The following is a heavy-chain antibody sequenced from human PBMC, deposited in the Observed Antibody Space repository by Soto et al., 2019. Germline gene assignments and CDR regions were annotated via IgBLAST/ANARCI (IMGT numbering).Heavy chain of an antibody. J-gene: IGHJ6*03. Sequence: SQTLSLTCAISGDSVSSNSAAWNWIRLSPSRGLEWLARTYYRSRWYNDYAVSVRSRITVNPDTSKNQFSLQLTSVTPEDTAVYYCSGTTAHQRYYLAVSGQGTTVTVSS. CDR2: TYYRSRWYN. CDR3: SGTTAHQRYYLAV. D-gene: IGHD1-7*01. CDR1: GDSVSSNSAA. V-gene: IGHV6-1*01.